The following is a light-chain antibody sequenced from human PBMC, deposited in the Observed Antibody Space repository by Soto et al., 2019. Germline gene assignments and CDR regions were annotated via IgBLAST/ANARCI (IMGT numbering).Light chain of an antibody. Sequence: QAVVTQEPSLTVSPGGALTLTCASSSGAVTRGSFPTWYQQKPGQTPRPLIYNTADKYSWTPARFPGSLLGGQAALTLSGARPEDEAEYYCGSWDSSLSAYVFGTGTKVTVL. CDR1: SGAVTRGSF. CDR2: NTA. V-gene: IGLV7-43*01. CDR3: GSWDSSLSAYV. J-gene: IGLJ1*01.